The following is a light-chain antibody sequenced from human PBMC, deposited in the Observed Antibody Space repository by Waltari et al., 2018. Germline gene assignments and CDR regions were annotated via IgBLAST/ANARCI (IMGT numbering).Light chain of an antibody. CDR2: GGS. J-gene: IGKJ1*01. CDR1: QSVSSAY. V-gene: IGKV3-20*01. CDR3: QQYATSRT. Sequence: EIXXTQSPGTLSLSPGERXTLSCRASQSVSSAYLAWYQQRPGQAPRLLIYGGSSRATGIPDXFSGSGSGTDFTLTISRXESEDFAVYXCQQYATSRTFXQXTKXEIK.